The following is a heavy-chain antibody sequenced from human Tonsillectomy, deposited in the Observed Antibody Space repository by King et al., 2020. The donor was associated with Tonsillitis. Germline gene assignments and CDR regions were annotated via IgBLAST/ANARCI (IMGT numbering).Heavy chain of an antibody. V-gene: IGHV1-18*01. CDR2: ISPYNGNT. CDR1: GYTFPNYG. CDR3: ARAYCGGDCYPTPYYYYGMDV. D-gene: IGHD2-21*02. Sequence: QLVQSGAEVKKPGASVKVSCKASGYTFPNYGISWVRQAPGQGLEWMGWISPYNGNTNYVQKIQGRVTMTTDTSTSTAYMELRSLRSDDTAVYYCARAYCGGDCYPTPYYYYGMDVWGQGTTVTVSS. J-gene: IGHJ6*02.